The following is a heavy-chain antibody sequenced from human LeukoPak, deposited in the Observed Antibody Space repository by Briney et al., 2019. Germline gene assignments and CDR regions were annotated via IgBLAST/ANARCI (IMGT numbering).Heavy chain of an antibody. J-gene: IGHJ4*02. D-gene: IGHD3-22*01. CDR2: INPSGGST. CDR3: ARASRYDSSGYGYDY. V-gene: IGHV1-46*01. Sequence: ASVTVSCKASGHTFTGYYMHWVRQAPGQGLDWMGIINPSGGSTSYAQKFQGRVTMTRDTSTSTVYMELSSLRSEDTAVYYCARASRYDSSGYGYDYWGQGTLVTVSS. CDR1: GHTFTGYY.